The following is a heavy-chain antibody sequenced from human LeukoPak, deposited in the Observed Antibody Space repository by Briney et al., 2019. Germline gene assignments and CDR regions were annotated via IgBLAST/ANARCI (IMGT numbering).Heavy chain of an antibody. Sequence: SETLSLTCTVSGGSISGHYWSWIRQPPGKGLGWIGFVSYSGSTNYNPSFNGRVTISLDTSKSQFSLSLNSVTAADTAVYFCARGGASSRYFGYWGQGTLVTVSS. CDR2: VSYSGST. J-gene: IGHJ4*02. V-gene: IGHV4-59*11. D-gene: IGHD1-26*01. CDR1: GGSISGHY. CDR3: ARGGASSRYFGY.